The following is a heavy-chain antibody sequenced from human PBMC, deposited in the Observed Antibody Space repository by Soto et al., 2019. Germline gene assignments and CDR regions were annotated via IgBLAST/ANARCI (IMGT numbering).Heavy chain of an antibody. CDR2: IYATGTT. V-gene: IGHV4-4*07. J-gene: IGHJ5*02. D-gene: IGHD1-1*01. Sequence: TSETLSLTCTVSGASISGFYWSWIRKSAGKGLEWIGRIYATGTTDYNPSLKSRVMMSVDTSKKQFSLKLRSVTAADTAIYYCVRDGTKTLRDWFDPWGQGISVTVSS. CDR3: VRDGTKTLRDWFDP. CDR1: GASISGFY.